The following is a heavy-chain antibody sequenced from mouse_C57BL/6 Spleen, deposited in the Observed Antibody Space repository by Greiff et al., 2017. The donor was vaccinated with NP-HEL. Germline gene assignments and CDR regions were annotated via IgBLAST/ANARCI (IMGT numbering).Heavy chain of an antibody. Sequence: QVQLQQPGAELVRPGTSVKLSCKASGYTFTSYWMHWVKQRPGQGLEWIGVIDPSDSYTNYNQKFKGKATLTVDTSSSTAYMQLSSLTSEDSAVYYCAPWDVGFAYWGQGTLVTVSA. D-gene: IGHD4-1*01. J-gene: IGHJ3*01. CDR1: GYTFTSYW. CDR2: IDPSDSYT. CDR3: APWDVGFAY. V-gene: IGHV1-59*01.